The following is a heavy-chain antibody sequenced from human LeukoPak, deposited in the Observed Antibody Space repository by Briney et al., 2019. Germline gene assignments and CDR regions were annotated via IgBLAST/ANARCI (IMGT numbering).Heavy chain of an antibody. CDR1: GGSISSYY. J-gene: IGHJ5*02. D-gene: IGHD6-19*01. CDR2: IYDSGST. CDR3: ARIFSGWYAGWFDP. Sequence: SETLSLTCTVSGGSISSYYWSWIRQPPGKGLEWIGYIYDSGSTNYNPSLKSRVTISVDTSKNQFSLKLSSVTAADTAVYYCARIFSGWYAGWFDPWGQGTLVTVSS. V-gene: IGHV4-59*01.